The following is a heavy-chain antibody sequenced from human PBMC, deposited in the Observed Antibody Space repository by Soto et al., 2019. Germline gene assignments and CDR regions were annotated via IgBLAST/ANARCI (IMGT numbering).Heavy chain of an antibody. CDR3: ARGGEAHYYYYGMDV. CDR2: ISSSSSTI. CDR1: GFTVSSYR. Sequence: EVQLVESGGGLVQPGGSLRLSCAASGFTVSSYRMYWVRQAPGKGLQWVSYISSSSSTIYYADSVKGRFTISRDNAKNSLYLQMNSLRAEDTAVYYCARGGEAHYYYYGMDVWGQGTTVTVSS. J-gene: IGHJ6*02. D-gene: IGHD3-16*01. V-gene: IGHV3-48*01.